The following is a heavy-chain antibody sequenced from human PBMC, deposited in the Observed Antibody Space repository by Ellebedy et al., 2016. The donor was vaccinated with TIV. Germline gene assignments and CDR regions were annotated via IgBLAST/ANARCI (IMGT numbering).Heavy chain of an antibody. V-gene: IGHV1-8*02. CDR2: MNPNSGNT. D-gene: IGHD6-13*01. CDR3: ARYIAAAMGGGQYYFDY. CDR1: GYTFTGYY. J-gene: IGHJ4*02. Sequence: ASVKVSCXASGYTFTGYYMHWVRQAPGQGLEWMGWMNPNSGNTGYAQKFQGRVTMTRNTSISTAYMELSSLRSEDTAVYYCARYIAAAMGGGQYYFDYWGQGTLVTVSS.